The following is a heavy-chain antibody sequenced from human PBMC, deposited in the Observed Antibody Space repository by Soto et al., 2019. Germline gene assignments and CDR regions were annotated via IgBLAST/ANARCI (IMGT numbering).Heavy chain of an antibody. V-gene: IGHV1-18*01. CDR3: ARGDLYYYGSGSYAFDS. D-gene: IGHD3-10*01. J-gene: IGHJ4*02. CDR2: ISAYNGNT. CDR1: GYTFTSYG. Sequence: ASVKVSCKASGYTFTSYGISWVRQAPGQGLEWMGWISAYNGNTNYAQKLQGRVTMTTDTSTSTAYMELRSLRSDDTAVYYCARGDLYYYGSGSYAFDSWGQGTLVTSPQ.